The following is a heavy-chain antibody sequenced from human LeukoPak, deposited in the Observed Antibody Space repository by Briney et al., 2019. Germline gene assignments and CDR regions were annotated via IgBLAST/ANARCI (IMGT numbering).Heavy chain of an antibody. CDR2: IYSGGST. CDR3: ARYRNYYDSSGYYPFDY. D-gene: IGHD3-22*01. J-gene: IGHJ4*02. CDR1: GFTVSSNY. Sequence: PGGSLRLACAASGFTVSSNYMSWVRQAPGRGLEWVSIIYSGGSTYHADSVKGRFTISRDNSKNTLYLQMNSLRAEDTAVYYCARYRNYYDSSGYYPFDYWGQGSLVTVSS. V-gene: IGHV3-53*01.